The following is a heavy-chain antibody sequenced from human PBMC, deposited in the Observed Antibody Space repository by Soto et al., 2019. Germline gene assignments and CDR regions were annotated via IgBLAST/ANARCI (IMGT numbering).Heavy chain of an antibody. CDR3: ARTLRRVTQYYFDY. CDR1: GFTFSSYG. J-gene: IGHJ4*02. V-gene: IGHV3-33*01. Sequence: PVGSLRLSCAASGFTFSSYGMHWVRQAPGKGLEWVAVIWYDGSNKYYADSVKGRFTISRDNSKNTLYLQMNSLRAEDTAVYYCARTLRRVTQYYFDYWGQGTLVTVSS. D-gene: IGHD5-18*01. CDR2: IWYDGSNK.